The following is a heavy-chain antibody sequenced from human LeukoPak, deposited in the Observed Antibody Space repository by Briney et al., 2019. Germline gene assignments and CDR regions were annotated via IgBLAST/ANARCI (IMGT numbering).Heavy chain of an antibody. CDR2: ISSTDGTM. V-gene: IGHV3-11*04. D-gene: IGHD3-3*02. CDR3: VRVSKDTFLPSFFDY. CDR1: GFTFSDCY. J-gene: IGHJ4*02. Sequence: GGSLRLSCAASGFTFSDCYLSWIRQAPGKGLECVSYISSTDGTMFYAASVKGRFSISRDNAQNSLHLQMNSLRAEDSAIYYCVRVSKDTFLPSFFDYWGQGTPVTVSS.